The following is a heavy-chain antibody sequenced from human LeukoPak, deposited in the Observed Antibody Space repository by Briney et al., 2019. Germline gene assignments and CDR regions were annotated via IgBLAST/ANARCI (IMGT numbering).Heavy chain of an antibody. CDR2: INHSGST. Sequence: SETLSLTCAVYGGSFSGYYWSWIRQPPGKGLEWIGEINHSGSTNYNPSLKSQVTISVDTSKNQFSLKLSSVTAADTAVYYCARGGFNIVVVPAATQLPFDYWGQGTLVTVSS. CDR3: ARGGFNIVVVPAATQLPFDY. D-gene: IGHD2-2*01. V-gene: IGHV4-34*01. J-gene: IGHJ4*02. CDR1: GGSFSGYY.